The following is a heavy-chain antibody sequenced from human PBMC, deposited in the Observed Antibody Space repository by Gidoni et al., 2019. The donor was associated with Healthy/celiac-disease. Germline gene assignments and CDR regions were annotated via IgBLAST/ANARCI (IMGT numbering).Heavy chain of an antibody. CDR1: GYSFTIYW. D-gene: IGHD2-2*01. V-gene: IGHV5-10-1*01. CDR2: SDPSDSYT. CDR3: ARYIVVVPAAYKIGFDP. J-gene: IGHJ5*02. Sequence: EVQLGPSGAEVKKPGEPLRISCKGPGYSFTIYWISWGRQMPGNGLEWMGRSDPSDSYTNYSPSFQGHVTISADKSISTAYLQWSSLKASDTAMYYCARYIVVVPAAYKIGFDPWGQGTLVTVSS.